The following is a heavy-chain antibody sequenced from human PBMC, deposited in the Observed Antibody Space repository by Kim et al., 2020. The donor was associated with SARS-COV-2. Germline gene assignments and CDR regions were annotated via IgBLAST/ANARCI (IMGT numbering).Heavy chain of an antibody. J-gene: IGHJ4*02. CDR2: IWYDGSNK. CDR1: GFTFSSYG. V-gene: IGHV3-33*01. D-gene: IGHD2-15*01. Sequence: GGSLRLSCAASGFTFSSYGMHWVRQAPGKGLEWVAVIWYDGSNKYYADSVKGRFTISRDNSKNTLYLQMNSLRAEDTAVYYCARAYLPGYCSGGSCYSGSPLDYWGQGTLVTVSS. CDR3: ARAYLPGYCSGGSCYSGSPLDY.